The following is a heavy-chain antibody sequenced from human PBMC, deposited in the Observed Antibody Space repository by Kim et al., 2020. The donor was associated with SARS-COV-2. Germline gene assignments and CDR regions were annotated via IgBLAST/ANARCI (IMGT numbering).Heavy chain of an antibody. CDR1: GYTFTGYY. CDR2: INPNSGGT. J-gene: IGHJ4*02. D-gene: IGHD3-22*01. CDR3: ARGPKSVVPKSGYYPDY. Sequence: ASVKVSCKASGYTFTGYYMHWVRQAPGQGLEWMGWINPNSGGTNYAQKFQGRVTMTRDTSISTAYMELSRLRSDDTAVYYCARGPKSVVPKSGYYPDYWGQGTLVTVSS. V-gene: IGHV1-2*02.